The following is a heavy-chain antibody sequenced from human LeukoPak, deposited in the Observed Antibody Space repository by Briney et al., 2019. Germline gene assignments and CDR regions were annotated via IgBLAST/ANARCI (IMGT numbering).Heavy chain of an antibody. V-gene: IGHV3-23*01. D-gene: IGHD3-10*02. CDR1: GFTFSSYA. CDR2: ISGRGGST. CDR3: AKHVGGYDYYYMDV. Sequence: PGGSLRLSCAASGFTFSSYAMSWVRQAPGKGLEWVSAISGRGGSTYYADSVKGRFTISRDNSKNTLYLQMNSLRAEDTAVYYCAKHVGGYDYYYMDVWGKGTTVTVSS. J-gene: IGHJ6*03.